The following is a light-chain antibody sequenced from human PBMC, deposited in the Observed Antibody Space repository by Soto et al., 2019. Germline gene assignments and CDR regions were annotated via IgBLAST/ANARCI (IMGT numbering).Light chain of an antibody. CDR1: STDFVSYNR. CDR2: EAS. CDR3: SLYASENTYV. V-gene: IGLV2-18*01. J-gene: IGLJ1*01. Sequence: QSALTQPPSVSGSPGLLVTISCTGTSTDFVSYNRVSWYQQPPDTAPRLMIYEASNRPSGVPDRFSGSKSGNTASLTISGLQAADEADYYCSLYASENTYVFGTGTKVTVL.